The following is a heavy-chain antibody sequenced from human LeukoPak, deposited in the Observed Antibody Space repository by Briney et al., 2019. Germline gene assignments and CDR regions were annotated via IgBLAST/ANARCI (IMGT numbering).Heavy chain of an antibody. CDR1: GFTFDDYA. CDR3: AKGTTGTTGGWFDP. Sequence: GGSLRLSCAASGFTFDDYAMHWVRQAPGKGLEWVSGISWNSGNIGYADSVKGRSTISRDNAKNSLYLQMNSLRAEDMALYYCAKGTTGTTGGWFDPWGQGTLVTVSS. V-gene: IGHV3-9*03. CDR2: ISWNSGNI. J-gene: IGHJ5*02. D-gene: IGHD1-1*01.